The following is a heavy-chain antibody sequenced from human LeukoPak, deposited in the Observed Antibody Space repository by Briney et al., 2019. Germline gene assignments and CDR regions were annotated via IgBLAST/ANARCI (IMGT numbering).Heavy chain of an antibody. J-gene: IGHJ4*02. CDR1: GFTFSSYW. Sequence: GGSLRLSCAASGFTFSSYWMHWVRQAPGKGLVWVSRINSDGSSTSYADSVKGRFTISRDNAKNTLYLQMNSLRAEDTAVYYCARASGTTWGLFDYWGQGTLVTVSS. CDR2: INSDGSST. V-gene: IGHV3-74*01. CDR3: ARASGTTWGLFDY. D-gene: IGHD1-1*01.